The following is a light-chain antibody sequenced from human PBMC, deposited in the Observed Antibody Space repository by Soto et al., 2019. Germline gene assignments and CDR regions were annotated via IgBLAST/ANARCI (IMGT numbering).Light chain of an antibody. J-gene: IGKJ2*02. V-gene: IGKV1-33*01. CDR1: QAINKH. CDR2: DAS. Sequence: DIQMTQSPSSLSASVGDRVTITCQASQAINKHLNWYQQKPGKAPKLLIYDASNLETGVPSRFSGSGSGTDFTLTISSLQAEDLATYYCQQYDILHRTFGQGTKLEIK. CDR3: QQYDILHRT.